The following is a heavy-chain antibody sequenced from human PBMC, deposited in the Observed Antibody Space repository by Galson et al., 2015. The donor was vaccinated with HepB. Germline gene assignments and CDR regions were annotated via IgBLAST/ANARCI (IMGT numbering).Heavy chain of an antibody. CDR2: IYGGGDT. V-gene: IGHV3-53*04. CDR3: ASTRGFYY. CDR1: GFTVSSNP. J-gene: IGHJ4*02. D-gene: IGHD2-15*01. Sequence: SLRLSCAASGFTVSSNPMRWVRQAPGQGLEWVSVIYGGGDTDYADSVKGRFTISRHNFQNTLYLKLHSLRVEDTAVYYCASTRGFYYWGQGTLVIVSS.